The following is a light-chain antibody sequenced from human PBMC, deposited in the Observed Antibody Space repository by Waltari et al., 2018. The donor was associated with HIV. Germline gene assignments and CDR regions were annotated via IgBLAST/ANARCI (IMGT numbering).Light chain of an antibody. CDR3: QSYDSSLSALYV. V-gene: IGLV1-40*01. J-gene: IGLJ1*01. Sequence: QSVLTQPPSVSGAPGQRVTISCTRRSSNIGAGPDLHWYQQLPGTAPKLLIYGNSNRPSGVPDRFSGSKSGTSASLAITGLQAEDEADYYCQSYDSSLSALYVFGTGTKVTVL. CDR2: GNS. CDR1: SSNIGAGPD.